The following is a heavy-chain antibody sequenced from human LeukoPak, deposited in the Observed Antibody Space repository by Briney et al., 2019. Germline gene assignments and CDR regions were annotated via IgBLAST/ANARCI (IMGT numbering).Heavy chain of an antibody. CDR3: STTYYYDSSEGY. J-gene: IGHJ4*02. CDR2: IKSKTDGGTT. V-gene: IGHV3-15*01. Sequence: GSLRLSCAASGFTFNNAWMNWVRQAPGKGLEWVGRIKSKTDGGTTDYAAPVKGRFTISRDDSKNTLYLQMNSLKTEDTAVYYCSTTYYYDSSEGYWGQGTLVTVSS. D-gene: IGHD3-22*01. CDR1: GFTFNNAW.